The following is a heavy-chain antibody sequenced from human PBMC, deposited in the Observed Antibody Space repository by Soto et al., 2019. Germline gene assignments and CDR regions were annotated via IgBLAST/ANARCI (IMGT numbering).Heavy chain of an antibody. J-gene: IGHJ4*02. D-gene: IGHD3-10*01. V-gene: IGHV3-23*01. Sequence: GGSLRLSCAGSGFTLRNYVMSWVRQAPEKGLEWVSSVSASGGSTYYADSVKGRFTISRDNSKNMVYLQMSSLRAGDTAVYYCARPYYGSGSYYNSDFWGRGTLVTVSS. CDR3: ARPYYGSGSYYNSDF. CDR1: GFTLRNYV. CDR2: VSASGGST.